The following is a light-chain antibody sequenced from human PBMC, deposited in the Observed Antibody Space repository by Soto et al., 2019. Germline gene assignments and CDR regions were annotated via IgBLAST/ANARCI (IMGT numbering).Light chain of an antibody. CDR2: DAS. CDR3: QQYENLPT. V-gene: IGKV1-33*01. Sequence: DIQMAQSPSSLSASVGDRVSITCQASQNINNYLNWYQQRPGRAPKLLIYDASNLEAGVPSRFRGSGSGTDFTFTISRLQPEDIATYYCQQYENLPTFGQGTRLEIK. CDR1: QNINNY. J-gene: IGKJ5*01.